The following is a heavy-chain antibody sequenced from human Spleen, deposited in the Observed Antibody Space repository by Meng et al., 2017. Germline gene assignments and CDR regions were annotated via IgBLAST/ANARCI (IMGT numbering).Heavy chain of an antibody. V-gene: IGHV1-46*01. CDR3: ARDPPFDY. CDR1: GYTFTSYY. J-gene: IGHJ4*02. Sequence: QVQLVQSGAEVKKPGASVKVSCKASGYTFTSYYMHWVRQAPGQGLEWMGILNPSVGSTTYAQKFEGRVTMTRDTSISTAYMELSGLESDDTAVYYCARDPPFDYWGQGTLVTVSS. CDR2: LNPSVGST.